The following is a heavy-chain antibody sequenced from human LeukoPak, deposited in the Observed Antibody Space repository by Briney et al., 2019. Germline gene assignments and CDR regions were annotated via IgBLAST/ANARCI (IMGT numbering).Heavy chain of an antibody. D-gene: IGHD3-22*01. J-gene: IGHJ4*02. Sequence: GASVKVSCKVSGYTLTELSMHWVRQAPGKGLEWMGGFDPEDGETIYAQKFQGRVTMTEDTSTDTAYMELSSLRSEDTAVYYCATQTYYYDSSGYYYFDYWGQGTLVTVSS. CDR3: ATQTYYYDSSGYYYFDY. CDR1: GYTLTELS. CDR2: FDPEDGET. V-gene: IGHV1-24*01.